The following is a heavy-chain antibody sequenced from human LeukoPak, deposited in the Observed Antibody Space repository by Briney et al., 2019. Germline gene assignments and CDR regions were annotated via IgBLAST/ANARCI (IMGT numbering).Heavy chain of an antibody. CDR2: INTNSGGT. D-gene: IGHD6-19*01. V-gene: IGHV1-2*02. CDR1: GYSLTAYD. Sequence: GASVTVSCKASGYSLTAYDMHWVRQAPGQGLEWMGWINTNSGGTHYALKFQGRVIMTREMSINTAYMELTGLRSDDTALSYCASPYSSGWYYVYWGQGTLVTVSA. J-gene: IGHJ4*02. CDR3: ASPYSSGWYYVY.